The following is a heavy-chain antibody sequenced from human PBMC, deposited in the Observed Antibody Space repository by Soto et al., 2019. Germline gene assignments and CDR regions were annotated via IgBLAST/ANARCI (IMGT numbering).Heavy chain of an antibody. CDR3: ARAISGYVT. CDR1: GITYTTYA. V-gene: IGHV1-3*04. D-gene: IGHD5-12*01. Sequence: EASVKVSCKASGITYTTYAIHWVRQAPGQGLEWMGWINTGNGNTRYSQRFQGRVTLTTDTSASTAYMDLSSLTSEDTAVYYCARAISGYVTWG. CDR2: INTGNGNT. J-gene: IGHJ5*01.